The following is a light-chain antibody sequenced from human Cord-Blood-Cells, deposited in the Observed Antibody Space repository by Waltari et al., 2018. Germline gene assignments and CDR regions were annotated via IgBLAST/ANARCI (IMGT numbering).Light chain of an antibody. V-gene: IGKV1-8*01. Sequence: AIRMTQSPSSFSASTGDRVTISCRASHGISSYLAWYQQKPGKAPKRLSYAASTLQSGVPSRFSGSGSGTDFTLTISCLQSEDFASYYCQQYYSYPITFGHGTRLEIK. CDR2: AAS. CDR3: QQYYSYPIT. J-gene: IGKJ5*01. CDR1: HGISSY.